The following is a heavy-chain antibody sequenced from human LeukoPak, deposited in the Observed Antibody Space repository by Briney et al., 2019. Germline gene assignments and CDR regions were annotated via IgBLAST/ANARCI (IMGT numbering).Heavy chain of an antibody. V-gene: IGHV3-21*01. CDR3: ARVICSSTSCYTLNYYYYYMDV. Sequence: GGSLRLSCVASGFTFSTYNMNWVRQAPGKGLEWVSSVSRSSTYIYYADSVKGRFTISRDNSKNTLYLQMNSLRAEDTAVYYCARVICSSTSCYTLNYYYYYMDVWGKGTTVTVSS. J-gene: IGHJ6*03. CDR2: VSRSSTYI. D-gene: IGHD2-2*02. CDR1: GFTFSTYN.